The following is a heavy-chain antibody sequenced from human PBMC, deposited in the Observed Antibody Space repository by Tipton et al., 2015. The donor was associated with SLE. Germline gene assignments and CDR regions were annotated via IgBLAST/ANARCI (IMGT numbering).Heavy chain of an antibody. CDR1: GFTFSRAW. D-gene: IGHD4-17*01. J-gene: IGHJ4*02. CDR2: VTNSGGTT. CDR3: ARPSRGHGDYDN. V-gene: IGHV3-23*01. Sequence: GSLRLSCAGSGFTFSRAWMNWVRQAPGKGLEWVSGVTNSGGTTWYADSVKGRFTISRDNSKNTLYLQMNNLRPEDTAVYYCARPSRGHGDYDNWGQGTQVTVSS.